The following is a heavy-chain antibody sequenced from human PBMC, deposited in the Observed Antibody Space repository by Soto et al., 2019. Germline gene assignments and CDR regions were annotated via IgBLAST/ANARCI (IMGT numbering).Heavy chain of an antibody. CDR2: ITDDGREE. CDR3: ARDDEGLGNNMDV. V-gene: IGHV3-33*01. D-gene: IGHD3-16*01. Sequence: QVQLVESGGGVVQPGGSLRLSCEASGFTFSKYGMHWVRQAPDKGLGWVAVITDDGREEKYAESVKGRFSISRDNSKNTLYLQMSSLTADDTAVYYCARDDEGLGNNMDVWGQGTTVTVAS. CDR1: GFTFSKYG. J-gene: IGHJ6*02.